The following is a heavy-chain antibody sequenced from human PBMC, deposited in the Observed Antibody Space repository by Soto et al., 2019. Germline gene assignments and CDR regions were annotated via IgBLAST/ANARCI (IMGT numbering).Heavy chain of an antibody. CDR2: IGTAGDT. J-gene: IGHJ6*02. Sequence: PGGSLRLSCAASGFTFSSYDMHWVRQATGKGLEWVSAIGTAGDTYYPGSVKGRFTISRENAKNSLYLQMNSLRAGDTAVYYCARGRHHQGMDVWGQGTTVTVS. CDR3: ARGRHHQGMDV. CDR1: GFTFSSYD. V-gene: IGHV3-13*01. D-gene: IGHD2-2*01.